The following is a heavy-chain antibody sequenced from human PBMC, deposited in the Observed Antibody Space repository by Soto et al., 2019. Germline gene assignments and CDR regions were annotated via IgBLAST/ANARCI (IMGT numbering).Heavy chain of an antibody. V-gene: IGHV4-39*01. J-gene: IGHJ6*02. CDR2: IYYSGST. Sequence: SETLSLTCTVSGGSISSSSYYWGWIRQPPGKGLEWIGSIYYSGSTYHNPSLKSRVTISVDTSKNQFSLKLSSVTAADTAVYYCARHEDSSSWYGIPRHYYYYGMDVWGQGTTVTVS. D-gene: IGHD6-13*01. CDR1: GGSISSSSYY. CDR3: ARHEDSSSWYGIPRHYYYYGMDV.